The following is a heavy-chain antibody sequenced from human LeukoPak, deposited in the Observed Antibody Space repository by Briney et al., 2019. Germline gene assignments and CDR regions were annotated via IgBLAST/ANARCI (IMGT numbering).Heavy chain of an antibody. CDR2: INTSGST. Sequence: ETLSLTCTVSGGSISSYYWSWIWQPAGKGLEWIGRINTSGSTNYNPSLKSRVTLSIDTSKNQFSLKLSSVTAADTAVYYCARGGNNWFDPWGQGTLVTVSS. V-gene: IGHV4-4*07. CDR1: GGSISSYY. J-gene: IGHJ5*02. CDR3: ARGGNNWFDP.